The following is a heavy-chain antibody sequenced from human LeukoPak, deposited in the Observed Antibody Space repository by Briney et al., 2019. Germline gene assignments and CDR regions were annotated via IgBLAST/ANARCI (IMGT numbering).Heavy chain of an antibody. D-gene: IGHD1-1*01. V-gene: IGHV3-74*01. CDR3: ARALTTLTYEGY. CDR1: GSYW. CDR2: SDGSWT. Sequence: GGSLRLSCAASGSYWMHWVRQAPGKGLVWVSHSDGSWTSYADSVKGRFTVSRDNAKDSLYLQMNSLRAEDTAVYYCARALTTLTYEGYWGQGTLVTVSS. J-gene: IGHJ4*02.